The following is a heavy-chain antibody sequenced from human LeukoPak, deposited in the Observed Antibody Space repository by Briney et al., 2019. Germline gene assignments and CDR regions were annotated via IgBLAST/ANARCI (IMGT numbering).Heavy chain of an antibody. CDR1: GGSFSGYY. Sequence: SETLSLTCAVYGGSFSGYYWSWIRRPPGKGLEWIGEINHSGSTNYNPSLKSRVTISVDTSKNQFSLKLSSVTAADTAVYYCARVMVAATPHYFDYWGQGTLVTVSS. CDR3: ARVMVAATPHYFDY. CDR2: INHSGST. V-gene: IGHV4-34*01. D-gene: IGHD2-15*01. J-gene: IGHJ4*02.